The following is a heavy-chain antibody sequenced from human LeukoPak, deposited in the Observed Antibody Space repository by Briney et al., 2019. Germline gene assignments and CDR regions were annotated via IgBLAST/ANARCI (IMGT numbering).Heavy chain of an antibody. CDR1: GGTFSSYA. V-gene: IGHV1-69*05. Sequence: SVKVSCKASGGTFSSYAISWVRQAPGQGLEWMGGIIPIFGTAKYAQKFQGRVTITTDESTSTAYMELSSLRSEDTAVYYCARGSSWNYYYFDYWGQGTLVTVSS. CDR3: ARGSSWNYYYFDY. D-gene: IGHD6-13*01. CDR2: IIPIFGTA. J-gene: IGHJ4*02.